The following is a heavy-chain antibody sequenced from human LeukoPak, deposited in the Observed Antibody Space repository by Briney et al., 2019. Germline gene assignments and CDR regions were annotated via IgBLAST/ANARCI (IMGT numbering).Heavy chain of an antibody. V-gene: IGHV5-10-1*01. CDR3: ARAGIGAMVRGVFDP. CDR1: GYSFTSYW. J-gene: IGHJ5*02. CDR2: IDPSDSYT. Sequence: GESLKISCKGSGYSFTSYWISWVRQMPGKGLEWMGRIDPSDSYTNYSPSFQGHVTISADKSISTAYLQWSSLKASDTAMYYCARAGIGAMVRGVFDPWGQGTLVTVSS. D-gene: IGHD3-10*01.